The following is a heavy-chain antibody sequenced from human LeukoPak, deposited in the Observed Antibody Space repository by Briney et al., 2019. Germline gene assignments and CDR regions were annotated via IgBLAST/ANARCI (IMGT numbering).Heavy chain of an antibody. J-gene: IGHJ5*02. V-gene: IGHV1-18*01. D-gene: IGHD4-17*01. CDR1: GYTFTNFG. CDR2: ISAYNGNT. Sequence: ASVKVSCKASGYTFTNFGISWVRQAPGQGLEWMGWISAYNGNTNYAQRLQGRVTMTTDTSTSTAYMELRSLKSDDTAVYYCTRGPVTPIQNWFDPWGQGTLVIVSS. CDR3: TRGPVTPIQNWFDP.